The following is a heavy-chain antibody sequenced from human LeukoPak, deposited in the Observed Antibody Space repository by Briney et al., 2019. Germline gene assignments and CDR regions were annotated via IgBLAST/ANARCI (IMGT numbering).Heavy chain of an antibody. D-gene: IGHD5-12*01. Sequence: KPGGSLRLSCAASGFTFSDYYMSWIRQAPGKGLEWVSYISSSGSTIYYADSVKGRFTISRDNAKNSLYLQMNSLRAEDTAVYYCARGRGYSGYDSPEGVPLNDAFDIWGQGTMVTVSS. V-gene: IGHV3-11*01. CDR3: ARGRGYSGYDSPEGVPLNDAFDI. J-gene: IGHJ3*02. CDR2: ISSSGSTI. CDR1: GFTFSDYY.